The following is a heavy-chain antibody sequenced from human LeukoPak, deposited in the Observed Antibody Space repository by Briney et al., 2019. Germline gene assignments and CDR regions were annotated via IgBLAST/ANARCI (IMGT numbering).Heavy chain of an antibody. CDR2: ISGSGGST. CDR3: ARVHYYDSSGYYA. D-gene: IGHD3-22*01. V-gene: IGHV3-23*01. Sequence: QPGGSLRLSCAASGFTFSSYAMSWVRQAPGKGLEWVSAISGSGGSTYYADSVKGRFTISRDNAKNSLYLQMNSLRAEDTAVYYCARVHYYDSSGYYAWGQGTLVTVSS. CDR1: GFTFSSYA. J-gene: IGHJ5*02.